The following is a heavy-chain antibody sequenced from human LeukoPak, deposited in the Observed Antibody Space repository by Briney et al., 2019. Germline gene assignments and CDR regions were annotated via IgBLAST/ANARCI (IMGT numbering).Heavy chain of an antibody. CDR2: IYSGDNT. D-gene: IGHD1-26*01. CDR3: ARDKSGSYSLVGDY. V-gene: IGHV3-66*02. Sequence: GGSLRLSCAASGFTVSSNYMSWVRQAPGKGLEWVSIIYSGDNTYYADSVKGRFTISRDNSKNTLYPQMNSLRAEDTAVYYCARDKSGSYSLVGDYWGQGTLVTVSS. J-gene: IGHJ4*02. CDR1: GFTVSSNY.